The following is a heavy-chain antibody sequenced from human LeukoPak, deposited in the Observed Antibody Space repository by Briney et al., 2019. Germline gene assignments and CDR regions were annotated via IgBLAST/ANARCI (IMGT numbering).Heavy chain of an antibody. CDR2: ISYDGSTK. CDR3: AKPYYYDSSGSSTNYGLDV. D-gene: IGHD3-22*01. Sequence: PGGSLRLSCAASGFTFSRYDMDWVRQAPGKGLEWVAVISYDGSTKNYAESVKGRFTISRDNSKNTLYLQMNSLRAEDTAVYYCAKPYYYDSSGSSTNYGLDVWGQGTTVTVSS. V-gene: IGHV3-30*18. J-gene: IGHJ6*02. CDR1: GFTFSRYD.